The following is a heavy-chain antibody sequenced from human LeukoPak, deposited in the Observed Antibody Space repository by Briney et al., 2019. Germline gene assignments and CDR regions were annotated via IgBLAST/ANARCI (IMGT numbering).Heavy chain of an antibody. V-gene: IGHV4-39*02. CDR2: INYGGNT. Sequence: SETLSVICTVSSGSIRGSDYYWCWIRQPPGKGLEWIGSINYGGNTCYDSSLKSRVTISVDTSKNHFSLRLSSVTAADTAVYYCARLVLSFGNAFDHWGQGTLVTVSS. CDR1: SGSIRGSDYY. J-gene: IGHJ4*02. CDR3: ARLVLSFGNAFDH. D-gene: IGHD1-14*01.